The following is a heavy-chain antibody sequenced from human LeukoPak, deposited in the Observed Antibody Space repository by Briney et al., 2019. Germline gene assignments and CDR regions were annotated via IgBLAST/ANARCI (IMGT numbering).Heavy chain of an antibody. CDR2: IKQDGSEK. Sequence: GGSLRLSCAASGFTFSSYWMSWVRQASGKGLEWVANIKQDGSEKYYVDSVKGRFTISRDNAKNSLYLQMNSLRAEDTAVYYCARGIAVAGYYFDYWGQGTLVTVSS. CDR1: GFTFSSYW. CDR3: ARGIAVAGYYFDY. V-gene: IGHV3-7*01. D-gene: IGHD6-19*01. J-gene: IGHJ4*02.